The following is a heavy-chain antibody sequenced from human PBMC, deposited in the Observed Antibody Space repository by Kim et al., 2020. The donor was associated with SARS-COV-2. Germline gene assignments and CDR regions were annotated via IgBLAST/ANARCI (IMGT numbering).Heavy chain of an antibody. J-gene: IGHJ4*02. V-gene: IGHV4-4*07. D-gene: IGHD4-4*01. CDR3: ARGGADSWYYFDY. CDR1: GGSMRSHS. Sequence: SETLSLTCTVSGGSMRSHSWSWIRQSAGKGLEWVGRISTTGNTNYNPSLQSRVTMSVDTSQNQISLRLTSVTAADTAVYYCARGGADSWYYFDYWGQGALVAVPS. CDR2: ISTTGNT.